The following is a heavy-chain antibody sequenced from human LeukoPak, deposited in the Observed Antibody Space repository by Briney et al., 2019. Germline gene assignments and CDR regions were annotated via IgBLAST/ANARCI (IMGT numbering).Heavy chain of an antibody. J-gene: IGHJ3*02. CDR3: ARAPLSGTYYTDAFDI. V-gene: IGHV4-39*07. CDR2: IHHSGST. CDR1: GGSISSSDYY. Sequence: SETLSLTCTVSGGSISSSDYYWDWIRQPPGKGLEWIGEIHHSGSTDYNPSLKSRVTISPDKSKNQFSLTLTSVTAADTAVYFCARAPLSGTYYTDAFDIWGQGTMVTVSS. D-gene: IGHD1-26*01.